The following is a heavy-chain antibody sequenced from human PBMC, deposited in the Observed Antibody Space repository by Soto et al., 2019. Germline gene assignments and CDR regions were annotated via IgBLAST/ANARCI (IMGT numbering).Heavy chain of an antibody. V-gene: IGHV3-74*01. CDR3: GRDSYYAMDV. J-gene: IGHJ6*02. Sequence: EVQLVESGGGLVQPGGSLRLSCVASGFTFSPYWIHWVRQAPGKGLVWVSHVNRDGSTATCADSVRGRFTISRDNARNTVYLQMNSLRAEDTAVYYCGRDSYYAMDVWGQGTTVTVSS. CDR2: VNRDGSTA. CDR1: GFTFSPYW.